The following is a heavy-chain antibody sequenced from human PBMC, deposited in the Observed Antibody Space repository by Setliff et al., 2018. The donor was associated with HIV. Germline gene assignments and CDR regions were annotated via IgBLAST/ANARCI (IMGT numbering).Heavy chain of an antibody. V-gene: IGHV4-34*01. Sequence: SETLSLTCAVYGGSFSGYYWSWIRQPPGKGLEWIGEINHSGSTNYNPSLKSRVTISVDTSKNQFSLKLSSVTAADTAVYYCARGGNYYYYYYMDVWVKGTTVTVSS. CDR2: INHSGST. CDR3: ARGGNYYYYYYMDV. CDR1: GGSFSGYY. J-gene: IGHJ6*03.